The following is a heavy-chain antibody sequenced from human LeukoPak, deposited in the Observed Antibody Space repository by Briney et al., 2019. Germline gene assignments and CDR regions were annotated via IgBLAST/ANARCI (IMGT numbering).Heavy chain of an antibody. D-gene: IGHD3-22*01. CDR1: GFTFSSYS. Sequence: GGSLRLSCAASGFTFSSYSMNWVRQAPGKGLEWVSSISSTSSYRYYADSVKGRFTISRDNAKNSLYLQMNSLRDEDTAVYYCAKDSDYYHSSGYYYAYFQHWGQGTLVTVSS. V-gene: IGHV3-21*01. CDR2: ISSTSSYR. CDR3: AKDSDYYHSSGYYYAYFQH. J-gene: IGHJ1*01.